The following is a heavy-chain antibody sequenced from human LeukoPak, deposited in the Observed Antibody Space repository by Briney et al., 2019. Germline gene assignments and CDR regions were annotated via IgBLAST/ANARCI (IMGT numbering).Heavy chain of an antibody. V-gene: IGHV4-39*01. CDR3: ARLVGDSSGWDYYYYYMDV. Sequence: SQTLSLTCTVSGGSISSGSYYWSWIRQPPGKGLEWIGSIYYSGSTYYNPSLKSRVTISVDTSKNQFSLKLSSVTAADTAVYYCARLVGDSSGWDYYYYYMDVWGKGTTVTISS. J-gene: IGHJ6*03. CDR2: IYYSGST. D-gene: IGHD3-22*01. CDR1: GGSISSGSYY.